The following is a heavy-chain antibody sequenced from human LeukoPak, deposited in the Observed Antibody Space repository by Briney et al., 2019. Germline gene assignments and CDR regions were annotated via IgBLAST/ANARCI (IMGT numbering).Heavy chain of an antibody. J-gene: IGHJ3*02. Sequence: PGGSLRLSCAASGFTFSSYAMMWLRQAPGKGLEWVSAISGAGGTTLYADSVKGRFTISRDNSKNTLYLQMSSLRAEDTAVYYCARDPNGDYIGASEIWGQGTMVTVSS. D-gene: IGHD4-17*01. CDR2: ISGAGGTT. V-gene: IGHV3-23*01. CDR1: GFTFSSYA. CDR3: ARDPNGDYIGASEI.